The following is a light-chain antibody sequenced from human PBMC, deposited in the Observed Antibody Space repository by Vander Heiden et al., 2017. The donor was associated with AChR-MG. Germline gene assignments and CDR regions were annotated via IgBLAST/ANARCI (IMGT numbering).Light chain of an antibody. CDR3: QLYGDTQGYI. J-gene: IGKJ2*01. CDR1: QSDSYNS. Sequence: EIVLTQSPGTLSLSPGERATLSCRASQSDSYNSLVWYQQKPGQAPRLLIYGAASKAAGIPDRFSSTRSGTEFTLTVTRMEPEDFAVYYCQLYGDTQGYIYGPGTKLEL. CDR2: GAA. V-gene: IGKV3-20*01.